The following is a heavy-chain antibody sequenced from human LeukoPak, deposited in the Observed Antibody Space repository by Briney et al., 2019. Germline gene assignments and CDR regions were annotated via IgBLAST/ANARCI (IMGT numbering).Heavy chain of an antibody. D-gene: IGHD3-9*01. Sequence: GGSLRLSCAASGFTFSSYNMNWVRQAPGKGLGWVSSISSSSSYIYYADSVKGRFTISRDNAKNSLYLQMNSLRAEDTAVYYCARSQLRYFDWLPDTVLDAFDIWGQGTMVTVSS. CDR2: ISSSSSYI. CDR1: GFTFSSYN. J-gene: IGHJ3*02. V-gene: IGHV3-21*01. CDR3: ARSQLRYFDWLPDTVLDAFDI.